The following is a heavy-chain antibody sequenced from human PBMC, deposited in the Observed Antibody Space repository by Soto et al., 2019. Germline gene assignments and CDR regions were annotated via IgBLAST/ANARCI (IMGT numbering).Heavy chain of an antibody. J-gene: IGHJ4*02. CDR3: ARAPYSSSSFFFDY. V-gene: IGHV1-46*01. D-gene: IGHD6-6*01. CDR1: GFTFTSSA. CDR2: VHPSGGNT. Sequence: GASVKVSCKASGFTFTSSAVQWVRQAPGQGLEWMGIVHPSGGNTNYAQKFQGRVTMTWDTSTTTVYMELSSLRSDDTAVYYCARAPYSSSSFFFDYWGQGTPVTVSS.